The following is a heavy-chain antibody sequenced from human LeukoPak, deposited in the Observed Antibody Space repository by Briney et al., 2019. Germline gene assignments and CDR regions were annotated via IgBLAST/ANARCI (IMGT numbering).Heavy chain of an antibody. V-gene: IGHV3-15*01. CDR1: RFTFSNAW. CDR2: IYRKSDGGTT. Sequence: GGSLRLSCAASRFTFSNAWMNCLRHAPGKGLESAGRIYRKSDGGTTEYAAPVKGRFTISRDDSKDTLFLQMSSLKSEDTAVYYCTRGSNSYDSSDFDNWGQGTLVTVSS. CDR3: TRGSNSYDSSDFDN. J-gene: IGHJ4*02. D-gene: IGHD6-19*01.